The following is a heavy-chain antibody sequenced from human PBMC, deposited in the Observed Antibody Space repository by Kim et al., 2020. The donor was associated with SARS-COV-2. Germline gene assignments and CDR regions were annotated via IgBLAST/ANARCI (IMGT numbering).Heavy chain of an antibody. V-gene: IGHV4-39*01. Sequence: SETLSLTCTVSGGSISSSSYYWGWIRQPPGKGLEWIGSIYYSGSTYYNPSLKSRVTISVDTSKNQFSLKLSSVTAADTAVYYCARVGIKRITIFGVVDPRNWFDPWGQGTLVTVSS. J-gene: IGHJ5*02. CDR3: ARVGIKRITIFGVVDPRNWFDP. CDR1: GGSISSSSYY. CDR2: IYYSGST. D-gene: IGHD3-3*01.